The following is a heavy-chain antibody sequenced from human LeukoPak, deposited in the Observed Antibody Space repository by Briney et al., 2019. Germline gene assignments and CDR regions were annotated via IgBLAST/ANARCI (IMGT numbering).Heavy chain of an antibody. J-gene: IGHJ3*02. CDR1: GFAVSSYE. CDR2: ISSSGTPI. Sequence: GRSLRLSCAASGFAVSSYEMNWVRQAPGKGLEWVSYISSSGTPIYYADSVKGRFAMSRDNGKNSLYLQMNSLRAEDTAVYYCARENYGDHGDAFDIWGQETMVTVSS. V-gene: IGHV3-48*03. D-gene: IGHD4-17*01. CDR3: ARENYGDHGDAFDI.